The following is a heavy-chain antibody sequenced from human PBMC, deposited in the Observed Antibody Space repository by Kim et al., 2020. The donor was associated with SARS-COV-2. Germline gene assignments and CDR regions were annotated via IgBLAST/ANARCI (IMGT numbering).Heavy chain of an antibody. D-gene: IGHD3-16*02. CDR2: IYHSGST. Sequence: SETLSLTCTVSGYSISSGYYWGWIRQPPGKGLEWIGSIYHSGSTYYNPSLKSRVTISVDTSKNQFSLKLSSVTAADTAVYYCARNDYVWGSYRYTGAFFDYWGQGTLVTVSS. CDR3: ARNDYVWGSYRYTGAFFDY. CDR1: GYSISSGYY. J-gene: IGHJ4*02. V-gene: IGHV4-38-2*02.